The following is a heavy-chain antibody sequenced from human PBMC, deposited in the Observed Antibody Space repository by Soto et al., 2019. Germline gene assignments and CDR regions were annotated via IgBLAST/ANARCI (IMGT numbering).Heavy chain of an antibody. CDR1: GLTVSTNY. CDR3: ARGPRTAAGNSLDY. D-gene: IGHD6-13*01. V-gene: IGHV3-66*01. CDR2: IYSAGNT. Sequence: GGSLRLSCAASGLTVSTNYMTWVRQAPGKGLEWVSVIYSAGNTFYADSVKGRFIISRDNSKNTVYLQMNSLRAEDTAVYYCARGPRTAAGNSLDYWGQGTLVTVSS. J-gene: IGHJ4*02.